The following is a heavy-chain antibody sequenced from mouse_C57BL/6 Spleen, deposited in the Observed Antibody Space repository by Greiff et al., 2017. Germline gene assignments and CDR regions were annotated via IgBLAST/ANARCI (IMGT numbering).Heavy chain of an antibody. Sequence: QVQLQQSGAELVKPGASVKMSCKASGYTFTTYPIEWMKQNHGKSLEWIGNFHPYNDDTKYNEKFKGKATLTVEKSSSTVYLELSRLTSDDSAVYYCATSDYYGSSYDYAMDYWGQGTSVTVSS. CDR2: FHPYNDDT. CDR3: ATSDYYGSSYDYAMDY. V-gene: IGHV1-47*01. D-gene: IGHD1-1*01. J-gene: IGHJ4*01. CDR1: GYTFTTYP.